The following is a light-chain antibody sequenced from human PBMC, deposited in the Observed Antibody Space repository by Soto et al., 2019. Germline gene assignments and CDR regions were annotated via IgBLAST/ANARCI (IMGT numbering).Light chain of an antibody. V-gene: IGKV3-11*01. CDR1: QSVSSY. CDR3: QQRYNWPT. CDR2: DAS. Sequence: EIVLTQSPATLSLSPGEGATLSCRASQSVSSYLAWYQQKPGQAPRLLIYDASNRATGIPARFSGSGSGTDFTLTISSLEPEDFAVYYCQQRYNWPTFGGGTKVEIK. J-gene: IGKJ4*01.